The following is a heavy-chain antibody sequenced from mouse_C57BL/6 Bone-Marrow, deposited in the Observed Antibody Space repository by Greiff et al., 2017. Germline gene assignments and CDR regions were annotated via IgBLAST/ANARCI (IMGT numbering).Heavy chain of an antibody. CDR2: ISDGGSYT. J-gene: IGHJ3*01. Sequence: EVMLVESGGGLVKPGGSLKLSCAASGFTFSSYAMSWVRQTPEKRLAWVATISDGGSYTYYPDNVKGRFTISRDNAKNTLYLQMSHLKSEDTAMYYCARPRDYDVAWFAYWGQGTLVTVSA. CDR1: GFTFSSYA. CDR3: ARPRDYDVAWFAY. V-gene: IGHV5-4*03. D-gene: IGHD2-4*01.